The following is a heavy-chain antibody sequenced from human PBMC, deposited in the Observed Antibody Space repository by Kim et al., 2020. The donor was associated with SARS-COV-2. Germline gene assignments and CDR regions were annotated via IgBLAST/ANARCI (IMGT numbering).Heavy chain of an antibody. CDR3: TTESFSDFWSGYRDSDFDY. CDR2: IKSKTDGGTT. CDR1: GFTFSNAW. D-gene: IGHD3-3*01. V-gene: IGHV3-15*01. Sequence: GGSLRLSCAASGFTFSNAWMSWVRQAPGKGLEWVGRIKSKTDGGTTDYAAPVKGRFTISRDDSKNTLYLQMNSLKTEDTAVYYCTTESFSDFWSGYRDSDFDYWGQGTLVTVSS. J-gene: IGHJ4*02.